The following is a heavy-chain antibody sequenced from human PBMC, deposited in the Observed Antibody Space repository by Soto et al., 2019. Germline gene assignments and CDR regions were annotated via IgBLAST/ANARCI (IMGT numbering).Heavy chain of an antibody. J-gene: IGHJ4*02. D-gene: IGHD3-22*01. V-gene: IGHV1-18*01. CDR1: GYTFTSYG. CDR3: ARDSTEYYDSSLDY. CDR2: ISAYNGNT. Sequence: GASVKVSCKASGYTFTSYGIRWVRQAPGQGLEWMGWISAYNGNTNYAQKLQGRVTMTTDTSTSTAYMELRSLRSDDTAVYYCARDSTEYYDSSLDYWGQGTLVTVYS.